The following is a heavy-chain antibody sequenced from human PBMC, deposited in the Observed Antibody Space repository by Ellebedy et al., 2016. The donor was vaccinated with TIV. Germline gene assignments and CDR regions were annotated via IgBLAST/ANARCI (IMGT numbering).Heavy chain of an antibody. D-gene: IGHD6-6*01. J-gene: IGHJ5*02. CDR3: ARGVAARPRGDWIDP. V-gene: IGHV6-1*01. CDR1: GDSVSSNSAA. Sequence: SQTLSLTXXISGDSVSSNSAAWNWIRQSPSRGLEWLGRTYYRSKWYNDYAVSVKSRITINPDTSKNQFSLQLNSVTPEDTAVYYCARGVAARPRGDWIDPWGQGTLVTVSS. CDR2: TYYRSKWYN.